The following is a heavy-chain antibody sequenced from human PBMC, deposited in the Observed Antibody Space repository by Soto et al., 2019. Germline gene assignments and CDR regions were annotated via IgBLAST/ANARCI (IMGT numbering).Heavy chain of an antibody. D-gene: IGHD6-19*01. J-gene: IGHJ5*02. CDR1: GFTFGDYA. V-gene: IGHV3-49*03. CDR2: IRSKAYGGTT. Sequence: EVQLVESGGGLVQPGRSLRLSCTASGFTFGDYAMSWFRQAPGKGLEWVGFIRSKAYGGTTEYAASVKGRFTISRDDSKSIAYLQMNSLKTEDTAVYYCTRGQLWEQWLANWFDPWGQGTLVTVSS. CDR3: TRGQLWEQWLANWFDP.